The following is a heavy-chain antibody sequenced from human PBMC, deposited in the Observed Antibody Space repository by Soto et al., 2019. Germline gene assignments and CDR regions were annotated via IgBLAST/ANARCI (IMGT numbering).Heavy chain of an antibody. Sequence: EVQLVESGGGSVQPGGSLRLSCAAFGFTFSTFSMNWVRQAPGRGLVGISYISGGGGPISYAGSVQGRFTISRDNAKNSLYLQMDSLADEDTAVYYCARDLVWAFDSWGQGTLVTVSS. CDR3: ARDLVWAFDS. J-gene: IGHJ4*02. V-gene: IGHV3-48*02. D-gene: IGHD6-6*01. CDR1: GFTFSTFS. CDR2: ISGGGGPI.